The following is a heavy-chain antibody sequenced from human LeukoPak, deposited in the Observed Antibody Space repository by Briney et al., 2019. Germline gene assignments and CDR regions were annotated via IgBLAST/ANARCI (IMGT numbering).Heavy chain of an antibody. CDR2: IRQSGTT. CDR3: AREVRSGYFYFDY. J-gene: IGHJ4*02. V-gene: IGHV4-38-2*02. Sequence: GSLRLSCAASGFTFSSYSMNWVRQPPGKGLEWIGSIRQSGTTYHNPSLRSRVTISVDTSKNQFSLKVTSVTAADTAMYSCAREVRSGYFYFDYWGQGTLVTVSS. D-gene: IGHD5-12*01. CDR1: GFTFSSYS.